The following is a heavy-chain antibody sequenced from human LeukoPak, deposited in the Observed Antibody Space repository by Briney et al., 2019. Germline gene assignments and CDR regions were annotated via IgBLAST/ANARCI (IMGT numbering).Heavy chain of an antibody. Sequence: GASVKVSCKASGGTFSSYAISWVRQAPGQGLEWMGGIIPIFGTANYAQKFQGRVTITTDESTSTAYMELSSLRSEDTAVYYCAKAPMRSYCDYFDYWGQGTLVTVSS. V-gene: IGHV1-69*05. J-gene: IGHJ4*02. D-gene: IGHD1-26*01. CDR1: GGTFSSYA. CDR2: IIPIFGTA. CDR3: AKAPMRSYCDYFDY.